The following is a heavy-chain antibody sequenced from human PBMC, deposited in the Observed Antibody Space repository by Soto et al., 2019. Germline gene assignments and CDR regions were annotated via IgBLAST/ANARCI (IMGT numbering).Heavy chain of an antibody. J-gene: IGHJ4*02. Sequence: SETLSLTCTVSGGSISSDGYYWSWIRQHPGKGLEWIGYIYYSGSTYYNPSLKSRVTISVDTSKNQFSLKLSSVTAADTAVYYCASREYSSSFFDYWGQGTLVTVSS. D-gene: IGHD6-6*01. CDR2: IYYSGST. CDR3: ASREYSSSFFDY. V-gene: IGHV4-31*03. CDR1: GGSISSDGYY.